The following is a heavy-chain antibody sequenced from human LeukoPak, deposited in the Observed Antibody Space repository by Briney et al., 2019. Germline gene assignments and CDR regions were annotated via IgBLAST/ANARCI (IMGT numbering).Heavy chain of an antibody. CDR1: DDSISSYY. CDR3: ARGVSGSYYAFDY. D-gene: IGHD3-10*01. Sequence: SETLSLTCTVSDDSISSYYWSWIRQPPGKGLEWIGYIYYSGSTNYNPSLKSRVTISVNTSKNQFSLKLSSVTAADTAVYYCARGVSGSYYAFDYWGQGTLVTVSS. CDR2: IYYSGST. J-gene: IGHJ4*02. V-gene: IGHV4-59*01.